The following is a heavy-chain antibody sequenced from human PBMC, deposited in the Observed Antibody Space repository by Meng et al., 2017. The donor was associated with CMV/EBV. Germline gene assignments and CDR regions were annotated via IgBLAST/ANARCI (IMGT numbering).Heavy chain of an antibody. CDR2: IYYSGST. CDR1: GGSISSYY. CDR3: ARELEPSYGMDV. D-gene: IGHD1-1*01. J-gene: IGHJ6*02. Sequence: SETLSLTCTVSGGSISSYYWSWIRQPPGKGLEWIGYIYYSGSTNYSPSLKSRVTISVDTSKNQFSLKLSSVTAADTAVYYCARELEPSYGMDVWGQGTTVTVSS. V-gene: IGHV4-59*01.